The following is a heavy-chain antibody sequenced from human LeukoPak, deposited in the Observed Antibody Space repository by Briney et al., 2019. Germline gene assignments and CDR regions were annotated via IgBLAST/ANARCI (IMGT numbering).Heavy chain of an antibody. CDR3: ARDGKFCPSNNCPPDYHYYYMDV. J-gene: IGHJ6*03. CDR2: ISSSGAYI. Sequence: GGSLRLSCAASSFTLSSYTMTWVRQTPGKGLEWVSSISSSGAYIDFAASLKGRFTVSRDNAKNSLYLQMNSLRGDDTAVYYCARDGKFCPSNNCPPDYHYYYMDVWGRGTTVTVSS. V-gene: IGHV3-21*01. D-gene: IGHD2-2*01. CDR1: SFTLSSYT.